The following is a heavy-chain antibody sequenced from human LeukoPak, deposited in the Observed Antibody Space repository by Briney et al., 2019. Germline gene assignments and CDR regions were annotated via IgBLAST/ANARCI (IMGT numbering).Heavy chain of an antibody. D-gene: IGHD2-21*01. V-gene: IGHV4-59*08. Sequence: SETLSLTCTVSGGAISSYYWSWIRQPPGKGLEWIGSISYSGSTYYNPSLKSRVTISVDTSKNQFSLKLTSVTAADTAVYHCARQYCARCYHYYHYYMDVWGKGTTVTVSS. CDR3: ARQYCARCYHYYHYYMDV. CDR1: GGAISSYY. CDR2: ISYSGST. J-gene: IGHJ6*03.